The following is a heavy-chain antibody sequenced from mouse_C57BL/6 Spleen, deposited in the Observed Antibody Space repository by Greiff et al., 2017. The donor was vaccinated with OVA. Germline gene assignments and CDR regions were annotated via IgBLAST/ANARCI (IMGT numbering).Heavy chain of an antibody. CDR3: AREEFGLLRYFDV. D-gene: IGHD1-1*01. CDR2: INPSNGGT. Sequence: QVQLKQPGTELVKPGASVKLSCKASGYTFTSYWMHWVKQRPGQGLEWIGNINPSNGGTNYNEKFKSKATLTVDKSSSTAYMQLSSLTSEDSAVYYCAREEFGLLRYFDVWGTGTTVTVSS. V-gene: IGHV1-53*01. CDR1: GYTFTSYW. J-gene: IGHJ1*03.